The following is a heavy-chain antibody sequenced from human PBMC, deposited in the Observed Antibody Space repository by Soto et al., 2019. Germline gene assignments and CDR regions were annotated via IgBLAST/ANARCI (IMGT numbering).Heavy chain of an antibody. CDR3: AQRVGSRGSFDN. D-gene: IGHD6-25*01. Sequence: SGPTLVNPTQTLTLTCSFSGFSLTTPGVNVAWIRQPPGKALEWIAGINWGDDQRYSPSLRSRLTLTRDNPKKQIVLTITNMDPVDTGTYYCAQRVGSRGSFDNWGQGTLVTVSS. J-gene: IGHJ4*02. V-gene: IGHV2-5*02. CDR1: GFSLTTPGVN. CDR2: INWGDDQ.